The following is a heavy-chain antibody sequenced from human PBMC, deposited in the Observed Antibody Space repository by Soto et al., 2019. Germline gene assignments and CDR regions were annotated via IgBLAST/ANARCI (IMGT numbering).Heavy chain of an antibody. J-gene: IGHJ4*01. Sequence: KTSETLSLTCSVSGYSIRSGSYWGWIRQPPGKGPEWIASIYHGGTTFYNPSLKSRITISVDTSNNQFSLKLRSVTAADTAVYYCARVHVMVVAGSTFDYWGHGTLVTVSS. V-gene: IGHV4-38-2*02. CDR2: IYHGGTT. CDR1: GYSIRSGSY. D-gene: IGHD6-19*01. CDR3: ARVHVMVVAGSTFDY.